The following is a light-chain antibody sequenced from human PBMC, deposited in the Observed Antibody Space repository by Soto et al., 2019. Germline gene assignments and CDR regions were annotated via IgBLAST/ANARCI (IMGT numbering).Light chain of an antibody. CDR2: DAS. V-gene: IGKV1-5*01. Sequence: DIQMTQSPSTLSASVGDRVTITCRASQSISSWLAWYQQKPGKAPKLLIYDASSLESGVPSRFSGSGSGTEFTLAISSLQPEDFATYYCQQYNGLSTFGGGTKVDIK. J-gene: IGKJ4*01. CDR3: QQYNGLST. CDR1: QSISSW.